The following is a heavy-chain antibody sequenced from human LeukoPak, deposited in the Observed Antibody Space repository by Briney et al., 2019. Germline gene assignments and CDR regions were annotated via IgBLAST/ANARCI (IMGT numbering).Heavy chain of an antibody. CDR3: ARELPREVTLDY. CDR1: EFNFFSYG. J-gene: IGHJ4*01. Sequence: GGSLRLSCVASEFNFFSYGMQWVRQAPGKGLVWVSRIFTDGSTTSYADSVKGRFTISRDNAKNTLYLQMNSLRAEDTAVYYCARELPREVTLDYWGQGTLVTVSS. CDR2: IFTDGSTT. V-gene: IGHV3-74*01. D-gene: IGHD2-21*02.